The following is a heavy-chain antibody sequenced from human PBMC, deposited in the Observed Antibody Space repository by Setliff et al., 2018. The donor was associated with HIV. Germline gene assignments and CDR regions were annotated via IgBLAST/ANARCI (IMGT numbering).Heavy chain of an antibody. V-gene: IGHV3-7*01. J-gene: IGHJ1*01. Sequence: GGSLRLSCAASGFIVSSFWMNWVRQAPGKGLEWLANINEDGSERNCVDSVKGRFTTSRDNAKNSLYLQMNSLKGEDTAVYYCAKDGSGWSQLWGQGTLVTVS. CDR2: INEDGSER. D-gene: IGHD6-13*01. CDR3: AKDGSGWSQL. CDR1: GFIVSSFW.